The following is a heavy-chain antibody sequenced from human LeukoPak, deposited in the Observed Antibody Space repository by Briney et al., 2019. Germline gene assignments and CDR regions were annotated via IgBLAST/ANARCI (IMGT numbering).Heavy chain of an antibody. J-gene: IGHJ4*02. CDR1: GFTFRNYW. D-gene: IGHD1-26*01. CDR3: ARGGPTVGTDY. V-gene: IGHV3-7*01. Sequence: PGGSLRLSCAGSGFTFRNYWMNWVRQAPRKGLEWVANIKEDGSEKYYVDSVKGRFTVSRDNAKNSLYLQINSLRADDTAVYYCARGGPTVGTDYWGQGTLVTVSS. CDR2: IKEDGSEK.